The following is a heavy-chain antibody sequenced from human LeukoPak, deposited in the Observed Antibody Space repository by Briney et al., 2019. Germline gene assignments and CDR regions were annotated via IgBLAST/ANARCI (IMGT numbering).Heavy chain of an antibody. CDR1: GFTFSSYW. CDR2: IKQDGSEK. Sequence: AGGSLRLSCAASGFTFSSYWMSWVRQAPGKGLEWVANIKQDGSEKYYVDSVKGRFTISRDNAKNSLYLQMNSLRAEDTAGYYCARDLSSSSDAFDIWGQGTMVTVSS. V-gene: IGHV3-7*01. D-gene: IGHD6-13*01. J-gene: IGHJ3*02. CDR3: ARDLSSSSDAFDI.